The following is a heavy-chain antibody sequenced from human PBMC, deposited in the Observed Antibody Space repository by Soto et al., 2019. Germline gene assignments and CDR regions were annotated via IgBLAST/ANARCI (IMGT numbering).Heavy chain of an antibody. Sequence: SVPDSFRASLWPFRDNQIDWLRRAAGQGLEWMGRINPNSDDTNYAQNLQGRLTMTSHTPIHTVYLELNGLTSDDRATYYCVRKHSIDYIRWILDPWGQGTLFPVSP. J-gene: IGHJ5*02. CDR3: VRKHSIDYIRWILDP. V-gene: IGHV1-2*02. D-gene: IGHD2-2*03. CDR1: LWPFRDNQ. CDR2: INPNSDDT.